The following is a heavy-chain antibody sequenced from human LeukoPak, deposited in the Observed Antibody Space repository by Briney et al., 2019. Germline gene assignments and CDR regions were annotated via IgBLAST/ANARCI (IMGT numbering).Heavy chain of an antibody. V-gene: IGHV3-64*01. J-gene: IGHJ4*02. CDR3: ARGDVMVVAATLNY. CDR1: GFPFSSYA. Sequence: GGSLRLPCAASGFPFSSYAMHCARQAPGKGLEYVSAITGNGGSTFYANSGKGRFTISRDNSKNTLYLQMGSLRAEEMAVYYCARGDVMVVAATLNYWGQGTLVSVSS. CDR2: ITGNGGST. D-gene: IGHD2-15*01.